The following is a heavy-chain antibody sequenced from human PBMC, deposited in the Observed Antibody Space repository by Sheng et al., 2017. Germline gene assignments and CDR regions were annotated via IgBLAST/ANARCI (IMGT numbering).Heavy chain of an antibody. J-gene: IGHJ5*02. CDR2: IYHSGST. D-gene: IGHD2-2*01. CDR1: GYSISSGYY. CDR3: ARDQLVVPAAPGHWFDP. V-gene: IGHV4-38-2*02. Sequence: QVQLQESGPGLVKPSETLSLTCTVSGYSISSGYYWGWIRQPPGKGLEWIGSIYHSGSTYYNPSLKSRVTISVDTSKNQFSLKLSSVTAADTAVYYCARDQLVVPAAPGHWFDPWGQGTLVTVSS.